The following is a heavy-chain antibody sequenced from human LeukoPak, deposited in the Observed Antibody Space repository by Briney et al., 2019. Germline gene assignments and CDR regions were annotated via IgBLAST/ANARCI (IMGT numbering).Heavy chain of an antibody. J-gene: IGHJ3*02. CDR2: IKSKTDGGTT. Sequence: GGSLRLSCAASGFTFSNAWMSWVRQAPGKGLEWVGRIKSKTDGGTTDYAAPVKGRFTISRDDSKNTLYLQMNSLKTEDTAVYYCTTEIGCSSTSCYGAFDIWGQGTMVTVSS. D-gene: IGHD2-2*01. CDR3: TTEIGCSSTSCYGAFDI. V-gene: IGHV3-15*01. CDR1: GFTFSNAW.